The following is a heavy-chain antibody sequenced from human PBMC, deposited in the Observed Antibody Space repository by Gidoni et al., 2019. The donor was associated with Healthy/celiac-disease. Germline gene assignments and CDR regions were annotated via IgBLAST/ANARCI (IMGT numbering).Heavy chain of an antibody. CDR3: ARDRGDDSSGYQSYYYYGMDV. CDR2: ISSSSSYI. D-gene: IGHD3-22*01. CDR1: GFTFSSYS. Sequence: EVQLVESGGGLVKPGGYLRLSCAASGFTFSSYSMNWVRQAPGKGLEWVSSISSSSSYIYYADSVKGRFTISRDNAKNSLYLQMNSLRAEDTAVYYCARDRGDDSSGYQSYYYYGMDVWGQGTTVTVSS. J-gene: IGHJ6*02. V-gene: IGHV3-21*01.